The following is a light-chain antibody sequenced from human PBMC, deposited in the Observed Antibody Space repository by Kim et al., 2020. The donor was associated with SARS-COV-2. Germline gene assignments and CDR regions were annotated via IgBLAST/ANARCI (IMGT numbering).Light chain of an antibody. V-gene: IGLV1-47*01. J-gene: IGLJ3*02. CDR2: RND. CDR1: SSNIGSNY. CDR3: AVWDDSLRGRV. Sequence: ELTQPPSASGTPGQRVTICCSGSSSNIGSNYVYWYQQLPGTAPKLLIYRNDQRPSGVPDRFSGSKSGTSGSLAISGLRSEDEANYYCAVWDDSLRGRVFGGGTQLTVL.